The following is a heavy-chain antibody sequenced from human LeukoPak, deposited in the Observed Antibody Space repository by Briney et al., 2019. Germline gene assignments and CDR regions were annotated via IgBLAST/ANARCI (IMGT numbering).Heavy chain of an antibody. J-gene: IGHJ3*02. CDR2: MYPGDSTA. CDR1: GYTFANYG. V-gene: IGHV5-51*01. CDR3: ARPKTSMVRGVSPGGAFDI. Sequence: GESLKISCKGSGYTFANYGIGWVRQMPGKGLEWMGIMYPGDSTARYSPSFQGQVTISADKSISTAYLQWSSLKASDTAMYYCARPKTSMVRGVSPGGAFDIWGQGTMVTVSS. D-gene: IGHD3-10*01.